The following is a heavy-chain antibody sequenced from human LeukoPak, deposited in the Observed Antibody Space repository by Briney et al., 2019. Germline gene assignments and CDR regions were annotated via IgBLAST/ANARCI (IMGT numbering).Heavy chain of an antibody. CDR2: IYDTGNI. J-gene: IGHJ6*04. Sequence: SGTLSLTCAVSGGAIGSNNWWSWVRQPPGTGLEWIGEIYDTGNINYNPSLKSRVSMSLDKSKNQFSLRLNFVTAADTAVYYCARVIAAAGRPYYYYALDVWGKGTTVTVSS. V-gene: IGHV4-4*02. CDR3: ARVIAAAGRPYYYYALDV. CDR1: GGAIGSNNW. D-gene: IGHD6-13*01.